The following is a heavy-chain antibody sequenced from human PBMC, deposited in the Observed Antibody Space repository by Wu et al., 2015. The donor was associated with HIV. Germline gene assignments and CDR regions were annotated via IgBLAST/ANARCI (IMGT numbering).Heavy chain of an antibody. J-gene: IGHJ4*02. CDR2: VVPIYGTT. Sequence: QVQLVQSGAEVKKPGSSVKVSCKASGDTFNNYAINWVRQAPGQGLEWVGRVVPIYGTTNYAPKFQGRVTITADESMSTAYMELNSLRSEDTAVYYCASQGSYYQRPLRYWGQGTLVTVSS. V-gene: IGHV1-69*13. CDR3: ASQGSYYQRPLRY. D-gene: IGHD3-10*01. CDR1: GDTFNNYA.